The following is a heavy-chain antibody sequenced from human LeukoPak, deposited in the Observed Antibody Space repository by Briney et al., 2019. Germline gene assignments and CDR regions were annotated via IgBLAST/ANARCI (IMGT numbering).Heavy chain of an antibody. CDR1: GGTFSSYA. Sequence: SVKVSCKASGGTFSSYAISWVRQAPGQGLEWMGGIIPIFGTANYAQKFQGRVTITADKSTSTAYMELSSLRSEDTAVYYCVRSIAYYYYGMDVWGKGTTVTVSP. J-gene: IGHJ6*04. V-gene: IGHV1-69*06. D-gene: IGHD3-10*01. CDR3: VRSIAYYYYGMDV. CDR2: IIPIFGTA.